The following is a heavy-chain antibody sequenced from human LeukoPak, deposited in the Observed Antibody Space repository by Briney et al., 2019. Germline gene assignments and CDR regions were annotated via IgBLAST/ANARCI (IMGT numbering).Heavy chain of an antibody. CDR1: GFIFSGSW. CDR2: IKQDGSEK. Sequence: GGSLRLSCVASGFIFSGSWMSWVRQAPGKGLEWVANIKQDGSEKSYVESVRGRFTISRDNAKNSLYLQLNSLRAEDTALYYCARDNPPDYWGQGTLVTVSS. J-gene: IGHJ4*02. CDR3: ARDNPPDY. V-gene: IGHV3-7*03.